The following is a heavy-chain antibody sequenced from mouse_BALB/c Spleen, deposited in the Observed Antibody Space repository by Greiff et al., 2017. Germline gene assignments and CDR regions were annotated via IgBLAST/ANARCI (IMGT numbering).Heavy chain of an antibody. V-gene: IGHV1S56*01. CDR1: GYTFTSYY. Sequence: QVQLKQSGPELVKPGASVRISCKASGYTFTSYYIHWVKQRPGQGLEWIGWIYPGNVNTKYNEKFKGKATLTADKSSSTAYMQLSSLTSEDSAVYFYARGGYRYDDASMDYWGQGTSVTVSS. D-gene: IGHD2-14*01. CDR2: IYPGNVNT. J-gene: IGHJ4*01. CDR3: ARGGYRYDDASMDY.